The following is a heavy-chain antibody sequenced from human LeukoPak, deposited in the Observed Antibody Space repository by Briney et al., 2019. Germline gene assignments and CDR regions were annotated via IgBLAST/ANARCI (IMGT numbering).Heavy chain of an antibody. CDR3: ARATYGDYFIDY. D-gene: IGHD4-17*01. Sequence: SETLSLTCTVSGGSISSGGYYWSWIRQHPGKGLEWIGYIYYSGSTYYNPSLKSRVTISVDTSKNQFSLKLSSVTAADTAVYYCARATYGDYFIDYWGQGTLVTVSS. CDR1: GGSISSGGYY. V-gene: IGHV4-31*03. J-gene: IGHJ4*02. CDR2: IYYSGST.